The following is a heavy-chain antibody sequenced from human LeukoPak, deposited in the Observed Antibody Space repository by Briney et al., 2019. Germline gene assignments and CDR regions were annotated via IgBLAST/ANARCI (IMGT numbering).Heavy chain of an antibody. CDR3: ARHRGPSLYSSTFFDY. CDR1: GFNFNNYA. J-gene: IGHJ4*02. Sequence: GGSLRLSCAASGFNFNNYAMHWVRQAPGKGLEWVAVISHDGARKYYADSVKGRFTISRDNSKNMVFLQMNSLRAEDTAVYYCARHRGPSLYSSTFFDYWGQGTLAPVSS. V-gene: IGHV3-30-3*01. D-gene: IGHD2/OR15-2a*01. CDR2: ISHDGARK.